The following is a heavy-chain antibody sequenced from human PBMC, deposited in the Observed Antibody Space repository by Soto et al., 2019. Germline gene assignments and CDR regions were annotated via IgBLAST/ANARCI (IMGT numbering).Heavy chain of an antibody. Sequence: GGSLRLSCAASGFTFSSYAMSWVRQAPGKGLEWVSTISGNGGSTHYADSVKGRFTISRDNSMNTLYLQMNSLRAEDTAIYYCATGKPNTLFAVNTLFDYWGQGTLVTVSS. D-gene: IGHD6-19*01. CDR1: GFTFSSYA. J-gene: IGHJ4*02. CDR2: ISGNGGST. V-gene: IGHV3-23*01. CDR3: ATGKPNTLFAVNTLFDY.